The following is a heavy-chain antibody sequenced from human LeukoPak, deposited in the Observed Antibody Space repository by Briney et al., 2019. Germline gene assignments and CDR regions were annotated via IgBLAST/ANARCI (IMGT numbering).Heavy chain of an antibody. J-gene: IGHJ4*02. Sequence: GGSLRLSCAASGFTFSSYWMSWVRQAPGKGLEWVANIKQDGSEKYYVDSVKGRFTISRDNAKNSLYLQMNSLRAEDTAVYYCARNIGLLWFGELSPNFDYWGQGTLVTVSS. V-gene: IGHV3-7*01. CDR3: ARNIGLLWFGELSPNFDY. CDR2: IKQDGSEK. D-gene: IGHD3-10*01. CDR1: GFTFSSYW.